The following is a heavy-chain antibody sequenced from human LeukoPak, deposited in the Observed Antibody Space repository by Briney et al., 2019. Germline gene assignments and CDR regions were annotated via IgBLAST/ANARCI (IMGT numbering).Heavy chain of an antibody. CDR3: AKGDGGYSYGSNAFDI. D-gene: IGHD5-18*01. V-gene: IGHV3-9*01. CDR1: GFTFDDYA. J-gene: IGHJ3*02. Sequence: GGSLRLSCAASGFTFDDYAMHWVRHAPGQGLEWVSGISWNSGSIGYADSVKGRFTISRDNAKNSLYLQMNSLRAEDTALYYCAKGDGGYSYGSNAFDIWGQGTMVTASS. CDR2: ISWNSGSI.